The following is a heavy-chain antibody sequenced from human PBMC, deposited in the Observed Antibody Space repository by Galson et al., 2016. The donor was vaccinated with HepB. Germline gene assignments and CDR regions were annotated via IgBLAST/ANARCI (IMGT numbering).Heavy chain of an antibody. J-gene: IGHJ4*02. CDR3: ARQFPGVQWDF. CDR2: FHPGDGGT. V-gene: IGHV1-3*01. D-gene: IGHD2-8*01. Sequence: SVKVSCKASGYTFPAYTIHWVRQAPGQRLEWMGWFHPGDGGTKYFPKFEGRATFSGDTSASTAYLKLDSLRSEDTAVYYCARQFPGVQWDFWGQGSLVTVSS. CDR1: GYTFPAYT.